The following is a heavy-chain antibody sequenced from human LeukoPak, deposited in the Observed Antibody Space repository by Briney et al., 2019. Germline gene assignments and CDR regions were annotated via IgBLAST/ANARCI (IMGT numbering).Heavy chain of an antibody. D-gene: IGHD6-13*01. J-gene: IGHJ4*02. V-gene: IGHV3-23*01. Sequence: GGSLRLSCAASGFTFSNYCMSWVRQVPGKGLEWVSAISSSGGGAYSADSVKGRFTISRDNSENTLYLQMISLRAEDTAIYYCAKDRPLPGRYSSSWYYFDYWGQGTLVTVSS. CDR3: AKDRPLPGRYSSSWYYFDY. CDR1: GFTFSNYC. CDR2: ISSSGGGA.